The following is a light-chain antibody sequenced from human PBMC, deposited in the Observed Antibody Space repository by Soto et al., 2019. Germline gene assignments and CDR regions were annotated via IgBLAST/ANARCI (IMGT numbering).Light chain of an antibody. CDR2: GAS. V-gene: IGKV3-15*01. CDR3: QQYNNWPLT. CDR1: QSVSSN. Sequence: IVMTQSPATLSVSKGERATLSCRASQSVSSNLAWYQQKPGQAPRLLIYGASTRATGIPARFSGSGSGTEFTLTISSLQSEDFAVYYCQQYNNWPLTFGQGTKVDI. J-gene: IGKJ1*01.